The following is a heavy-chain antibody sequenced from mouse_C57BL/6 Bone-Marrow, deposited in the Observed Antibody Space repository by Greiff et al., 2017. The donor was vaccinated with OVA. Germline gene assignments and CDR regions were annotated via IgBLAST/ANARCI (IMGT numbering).Heavy chain of an antibody. Sequence: EVHLVESGPGLVKPSQSLSLTCSVTGYSITSGYYWNWIRQFPGNKLEWMGYISYDGSNNYNPSLKNRISITRDTSKNQFFLKLNSVTTEDTATYYCARVGSSLYYFDYWGQGTTLTVSS. CDR3: ARVGSSLYYFDY. J-gene: IGHJ2*01. CDR1: GYSITSGYY. CDR2: ISYDGSN. D-gene: IGHD1-1*01. V-gene: IGHV3-6*01.